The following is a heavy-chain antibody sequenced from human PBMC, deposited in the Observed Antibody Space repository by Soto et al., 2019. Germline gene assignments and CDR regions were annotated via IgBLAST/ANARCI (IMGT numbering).Heavy chain of an antibody. D-gene: IGHD6-13*01. CDR3: AKGAGTDY. Sequence: GGSLRLSCEASGFTFSSYDMHWVRQAPGEGLEWVAVISYDGSKKYYADSVKGRFTISRDNSKNTLYLQMNSLRAEDTAVYYCAKGAGTDYWGQGTLVTVSS. CDR1: GFTFSSYD. CDR2: ISYDGSKK. V-gene: IGHV3-30*18. J-gene: IGHJ4*02.